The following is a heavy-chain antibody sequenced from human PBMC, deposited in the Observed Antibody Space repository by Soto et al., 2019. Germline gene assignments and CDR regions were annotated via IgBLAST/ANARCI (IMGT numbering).Heavy chain of an antibody. CDR1: GGSFSGYY. J-gene: IGHJ6*02. CDR3: ARGQEQFVSPQDPYYYGMDV. V-gene: IGHV4-34*01. CDR2: INHSGST. Sequence: SETLSLTCAVYGGSFSGYYWSGIRQPPGKGLEWIGEINHSGSTNYNPSLKSRVTISVDTSKNQFSLKLSSVTAADTAVYYCARGQEQFVSPQDPYYYGMDVWGQGTTVTVSS. D-gene: IGHD6-6*01.